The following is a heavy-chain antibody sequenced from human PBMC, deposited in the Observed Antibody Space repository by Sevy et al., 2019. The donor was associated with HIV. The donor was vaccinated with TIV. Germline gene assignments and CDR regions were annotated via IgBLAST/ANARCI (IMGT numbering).Heavy chain of an antibody. V-gene: IGHV3-72*01. J-gene: IGHJ6*03. CDR2: IRNRPNRYTT. Sequence: GGSLRLSCAASGFTFSDHYVDWVRQAPGKGLEWVGRIRNRPNRYTTEDAASVKGRFTISRDDSRNSEYLQMNSLKTQDSAVYYCVRGPNCGVGGCQQISPYCLDVWGKGATVTVSS. CDR3: VRGPNCGVGGCQQISPYCLDV. CDR1: GFTFSDHY. D-gene: IGHD2-15*01.